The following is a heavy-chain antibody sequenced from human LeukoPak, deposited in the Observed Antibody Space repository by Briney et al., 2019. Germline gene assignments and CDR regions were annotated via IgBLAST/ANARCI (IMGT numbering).Heavy chain of an antibody. CDR1: GGTFSSYA. CDR2: ISAYNGNT. Sequence: APVKVSCKASGGTFSSYAISWVRQAPGQGLEWMGWISAYNGNTNYAQKLQGRVTMTTDTSTSTAYMELRSLRSDDTAVYYCARGLYSSGWYPSQYFQHWGQGTLVTVSS. CDR3: ARGLYSSGWYPSQYFQH. J-gene: IGHJ1*01. V-gene: IGHV1-18*01. D-gene: IGHD6-19*01.